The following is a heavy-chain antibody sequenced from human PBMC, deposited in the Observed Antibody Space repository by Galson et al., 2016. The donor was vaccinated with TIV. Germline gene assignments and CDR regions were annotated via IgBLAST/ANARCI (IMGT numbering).Heavy chain of an antibody. CDR1: GFGFSNYW. D-gene: IGHD1-26*01. V-gene: IGHV3-7*04. Sequence: SLRLSCVASGFGFSNYWMNWVRQAPGKGLEWLANIKQDGSDKYYLDSVKDRFTISRDNAKNSLFLQMSSLRPDDTAVYYCVGGWGWELTSWGQGTLVTVSS. J-gene: IGHJ5*02. CDR2: IKQDGSDK. CDR3: VGGWGWELTS.